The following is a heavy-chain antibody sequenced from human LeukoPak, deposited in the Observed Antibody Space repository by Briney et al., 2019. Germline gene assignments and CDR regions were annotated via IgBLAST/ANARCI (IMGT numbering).Heavy chain of an antibody. J-gene: IGHJ4*02. CDR3: AKDYCSSTSCYVAGITVAGSIDY. D-gene: IGHD2-2*01. V-gene: IGHV3-23*01. CDR2: ISGSGGST. Sequence: GGSLRLSCAASGFTFSSYAMSWVRQAPGKGLEWVSAISGSGGSTYYADSVKGRFTISRDNSKNTLYLQMNSLRAEDTAVYYCAKDYCSSTSCYVAGITVAGSIDYWGQGTLVTVS. CDR1: GFTFSSYA.